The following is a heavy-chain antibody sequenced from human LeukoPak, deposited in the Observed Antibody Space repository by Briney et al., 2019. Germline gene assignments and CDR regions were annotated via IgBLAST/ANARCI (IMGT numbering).Heavy chain of an antibody. CDR1: GFPFVAYA. V-gene: IGHV3-30*10. CDR2: ISSDTTNK. CDR3: ARLAAASPGY. D-gene: IGHD3-16*01. J-gene: IGHJ4*02. Sequence: GKSLRLSCATSGFPFVAYALHWVRQAPGKGREWVAVISSDTTNKYYMDSVKGRFTISRDNSKNTLYLQMDSLRLEDTAVYYCARLAAASPGYWGQGTLVTVSS.